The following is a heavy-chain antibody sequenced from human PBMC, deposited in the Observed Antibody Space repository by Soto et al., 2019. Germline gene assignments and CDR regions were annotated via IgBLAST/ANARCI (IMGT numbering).Heavy chain of an antibody. CDR3: AKDLTRQLAYWLDP. V-gene: IGHV1-2*02. D-gene: IGHD6-6*01. CDR2: INAHSGGT. CDR1: GFSFTGYY. J-gene: IGHJ5*02. Sequence: ASVKVSCKASGFSFTGYYIHWLRQAPGQGLEWMGWINAHSGGTEYAQKFQGRVTLTRDTSIATAYLTLTSLASDDTALYYCAKDLTRQLAYWLDPWGQGTQVTVSS.